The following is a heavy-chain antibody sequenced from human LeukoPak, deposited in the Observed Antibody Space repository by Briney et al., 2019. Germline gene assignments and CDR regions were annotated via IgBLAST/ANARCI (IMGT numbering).Heavy chain of an antibody. CDR3: ARERYSSGWYKGEYFQH. J-gene: IGHJ1*01. CDR1: GGTFSSYA. CDR2: IIPILGIA. D-gene: IGHD6-19*01. V-gene: IGHV1-69*04. Sequence: SVKVSCKASGGTFSSYAISWVRQAPGQGLEWMGRIIPILGIANYAQKFQGRVTITADKSTSTAYMELSSLRSEDTAVYYCARERYSSGWYKGEYFQHWGQGTLVTVSS.